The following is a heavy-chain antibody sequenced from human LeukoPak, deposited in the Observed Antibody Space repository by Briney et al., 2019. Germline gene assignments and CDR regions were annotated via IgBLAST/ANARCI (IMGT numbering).Heavy chain of an antibody. CDR2: IYYSGST. D-gene: IGHD3-22*01. CDR3: ARVSTMMLGKDMDV. J-gene: IGHJ6*02. CDR1: GGSISSGGYY. Sequence: PSETLSLTCTVSGGSISSGGYYWSWIRQHPGKGLEWIGYIYYSGSTYYNPSLNSRVTISLDTSKNQFSLKLSSVTAADTAVYYCARVSTMMLGKDMDVWGQGTTVTVSS. V-gene: IGHV4-31*03.